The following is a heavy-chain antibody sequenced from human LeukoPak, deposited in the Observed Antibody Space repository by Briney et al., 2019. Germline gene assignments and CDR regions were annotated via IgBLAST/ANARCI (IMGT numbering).Heavy chain of an antibody. V-gene: IGHV1-58*02. J-gene: IGHJ4*02. CDR1: GFTFTSSA. D-gene: IGHD6-19*01. Sequence: ASVKVSCKASGFTFTSSAMQWVRQARGQRLEWIGWIVVGSGNTNYAQKFQERVTITRDMSTSTAYMELSSLRSEDTAVYYCAAARIAVAGLASPDYFDYWGQGTLVTVSS. CDR2: IVVGSGNT. CDR3: AAARIAVAGLASPDYFDY.